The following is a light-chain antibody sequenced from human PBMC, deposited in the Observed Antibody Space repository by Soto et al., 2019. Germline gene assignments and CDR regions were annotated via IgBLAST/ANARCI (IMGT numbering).Light chain of an antibody. Sequence: EIVLTQSPGTLSLSPGERATISCRASQSVSSSYLAWYQQKPGQAPRLLIYGASRRATGIPDRFSGSGSRTNFTLTISRLEPEDFAVSYCQQYGSAPLTFGGGTKVEIK. CDR3: QQYGSAPLT. CDR1: QSVSSSY. J-gene: IGKJ4*01. V-gene: IGKV3-20*01. CDR2: GAS.